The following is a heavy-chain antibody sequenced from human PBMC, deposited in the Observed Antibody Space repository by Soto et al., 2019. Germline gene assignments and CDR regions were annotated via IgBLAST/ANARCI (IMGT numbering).Heavy chain of an antibody. CDR1: GFTFSSYG. Sequence: QVQLVESGGGVVQPGRSLRLSCAASGFTFSSYGMHWVRQAPGKGLEWGAVISYDGSNKYYADSVKGRFTISRDNSKNTLYLQMNSLRAEDTAVYYCAKDLVAVAGPDYWGQGTLVTVSS. D-gene: IGHD6-19*01. V-gene: IGHV3-30*18. CDR2: ISYDGSNK. CDR3: AKDLVAVAGPDY. J-gene: IGHJ4*02.